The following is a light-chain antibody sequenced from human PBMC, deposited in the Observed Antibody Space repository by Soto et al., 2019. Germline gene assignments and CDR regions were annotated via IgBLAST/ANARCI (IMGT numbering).Light chain of an antibody. V-gene: IGKV3-15*01. CDR1: QSIRNN. Sequence: EIVMTQSPAILSVSPGAGATLFCRASQSIRNNFLAWYQHKPGQAPRLLIHGASTRATGVPARFSVSASETEFTLTISSLQSEDFAVYYCQQYSAWPLTFGGGTKVEI. CDR3: QQYSAWPLT. CDR2: GAS. J-gene: IGKJ4*01.